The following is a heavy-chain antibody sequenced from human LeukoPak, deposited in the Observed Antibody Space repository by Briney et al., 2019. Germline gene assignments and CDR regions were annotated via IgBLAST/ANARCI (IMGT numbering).Heavy chain of an antibody. J-gene: IGHJ4*02. CDR3: ASRKLGNDY. V-gene: IGHV4-61*02. D-gene: IGHD7-27*01. Sequence: PSQTLSLTCTVSGGSISSGSYYWSWIRQPPGKGLEWIGRIYTSGSTNYNPSLKSRVTISADTSKNQFSLKLISVTAADTAVYYCASRKLGNDYWGQGTLVTVSS. CDR2: IYTSGST. CDR1: GGSISSGSYY.